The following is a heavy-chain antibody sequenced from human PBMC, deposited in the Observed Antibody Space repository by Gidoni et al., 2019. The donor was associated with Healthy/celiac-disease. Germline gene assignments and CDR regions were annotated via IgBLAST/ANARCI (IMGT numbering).Heavy chain of an antibody. CDR2: ISYDGSNK. CDR3: ATEWLLYPSY. J-gene: IGHJ4*02. D-gene: IGHD3-3*01. V-gene: IGHV3-30*03. Sequence: QVQLVESGGGVVQPGRSLRLSCAASGFTFSSYGMHWVRQAPGKGLEWVAVISYDGSNKYYADSVKGRFTISRDNSKNTLYLQMNSLRAEDTAVYYCATEWLLYPSYWGQGTLVTVSS. CDR1: GFTFSSYG.